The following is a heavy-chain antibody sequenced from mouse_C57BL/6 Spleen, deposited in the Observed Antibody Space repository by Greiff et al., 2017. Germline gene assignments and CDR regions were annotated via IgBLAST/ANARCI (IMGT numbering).Heavy chain of an antibody. CDR3: TNYYGSREAY. D-gene: IGHD1-1*01. CDR1: GFTFSDAW. J-gene: IGHJ3*01. V-gene: IGHV6-6*01. Sequence: EVKLMESGGGLVQPGGSMKLSCAASGFTFSDAWMDWVRQSPEKGLEWVAEIRNNANNHATYYAESVKGRFTISRDDSKSSVYLQMNSLRAEDTGIYYCTNYYGSREAYWGQGTLVTVSA. CDR2: IRNNANNHAT.